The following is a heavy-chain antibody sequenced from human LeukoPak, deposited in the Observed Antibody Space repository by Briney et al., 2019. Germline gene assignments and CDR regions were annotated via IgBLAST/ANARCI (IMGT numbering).Heavy chain of an antibody. CDR3: PKTERRGSSVDP. V-gene: IGHV4-28*01. CDR2: IYYSGTT. J-gene: IGHJ5*02. CDR1: GYSISSSNW. D-gene: IGHD1-14*01. Sequence: SDTLSLTCAVSGYSISSSNWWGWIRQPPGEGLEWIGYIYYSGTTYYNPSLKSRVTMSVDTSKNKFSLKLSSVTAVDAAVYYGPKTERRGSSVDPWGQGTLVTVSS.